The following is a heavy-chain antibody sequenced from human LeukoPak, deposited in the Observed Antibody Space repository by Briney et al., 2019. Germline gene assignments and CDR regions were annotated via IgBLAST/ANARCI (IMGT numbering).Heavy chain of an antibody. CDR2: ISAYNGNT. Sequence: ASVKVSCKASGYTFTSYGISWVRQAPGQGLEWMGWISAYNGNTNYAQKLQGRVTMTTDTSTSTAYMELRSLRSDDTAVYYCARVWTNRDRPPLRGVHNDYYCYYGMDVWGQGTTVTVSS. J-gene: IGHJ6*02. D-gene: IGHD2-8*02. CDR3: ARVWTNRDRPPLRGVHNDYYCYYGMDV. CDR1: GYTFTSYG. V-gene: IGHV1-18*01.